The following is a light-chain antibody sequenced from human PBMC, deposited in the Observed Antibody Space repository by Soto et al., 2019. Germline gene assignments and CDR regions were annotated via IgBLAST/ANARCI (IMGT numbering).Light chain of an antibody. CDR1: QSVLYSSNNKNY. Sequence: DIVMTQSPDSLAVSLGDRATINCKSSQSVLYSSNNKNYLAWYQQKPGQPPKLLIYWASTRESGVPDRFSGSGSGTDFTLTISSLQAEDGAVYYCQQYYSSLVTFGGGTKVEIK. CDR3: QQYYSSLVT. V-gene: IGKV4-1*01. J-gene: IGKJ4*01. CDR2: WAS.